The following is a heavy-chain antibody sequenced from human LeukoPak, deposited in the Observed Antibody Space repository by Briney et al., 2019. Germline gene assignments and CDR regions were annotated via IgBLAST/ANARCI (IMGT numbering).Heavy chain of an antibody. CDR2: ISGSANTI. J-gene: IGHJ4*02. CDR3: ARGRDQVWLPTFDY. V-gene: IGHV3-11*01. Sequence: GGSLRLSCAASGFPFSDYYMSWIRQAPGKGLEWVSHISGSANTIYNANSVKGRFTISRDNAKNSLFLQMNSLGAEDTAVYYCARGRDQVWLPTFDYWGQGTLVTVSS. CDR1: GFPFSDYY. D-gene: IGHD5-12*01.